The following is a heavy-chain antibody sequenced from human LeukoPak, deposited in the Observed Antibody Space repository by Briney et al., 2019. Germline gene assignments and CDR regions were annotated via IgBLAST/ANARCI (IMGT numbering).Heavy chain of an antibody. CDR2: IYTSGST. Sequence: PSETLSLTCTVSGGSISSGSYYWSWIRQPAGKGLEWIGRIYTSGSTNYNPSLKSRVTISEDTSKKQFSLKLSSVTAADTAVYYCARAGYDTSGFWYFDLWGRGTLVTVSS. D-gene: IGHD3-22*01. CDR1: GGSISSGSYY. V-gene: IGHV4-61*02. CDR3: ARAGYDTSGFWYFDL. J-gene: IGHJ2*01.